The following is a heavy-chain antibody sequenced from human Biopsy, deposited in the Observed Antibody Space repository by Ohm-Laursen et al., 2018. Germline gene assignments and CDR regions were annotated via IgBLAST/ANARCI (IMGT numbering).Heavy chain of an antibody. Sequence: SVKVSCKVSGYTLTALYMHWVRQAPGRGLEWMGGFAPENGKTIYAQKFQGRITMTEDTSTDTAYMELSSLRSEDTAVYYCAADINVWNVNYWGQGTQVTVSS. CDR3: AADINVWNVNY. D-gene: IGHD1-1*01. CDR2: FAPENGKT. V-gene: IGHV1-24*01. CDR1: GYTLTALY. J-gene: IGHJ4*02.